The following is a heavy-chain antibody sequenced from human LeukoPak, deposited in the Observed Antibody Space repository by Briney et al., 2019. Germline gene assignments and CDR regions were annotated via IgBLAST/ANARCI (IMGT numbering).Heavy chain of an antibody. J-gene: IGHJ4*02. Sequence: SETLSLTCTVSGGSISRGGYYWSWIRQPPGKGLEWIGYIYHSGSTYYNPSLKSRVTISVDRSKNQFSLKLSSVTAADTAVYYCARLSTDFWSGYSLDYWGQGTLVTVSS. V-gene: IGHV4-30-2*01. CDR2: IYHSGST. D-gene: IGHD3-3*01. CDR1: GGSISRGGYY. CDR3: ARLSTDFWSGYSLDY.